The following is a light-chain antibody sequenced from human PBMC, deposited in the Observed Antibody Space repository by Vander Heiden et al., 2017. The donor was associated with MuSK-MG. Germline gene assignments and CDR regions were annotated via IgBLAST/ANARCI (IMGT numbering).Light chain of an antibody. CDR2: DVS. CDR3: RSDPSSTNNVL. CDR1: SSDVGGYQY. V-gene: IGLV2-14*01. J-gene: IGLJ2*01. Sequence: QSALTQPASAAGSPGPSITISRTGTSSDVGGYQYVSWYQQNPGRAPKLMIYDVSSRRSGIANRFSGSKSGITAALTTAGLQAEDEAEYYCRSDPSSTNNVLFGGGTKLTVL.